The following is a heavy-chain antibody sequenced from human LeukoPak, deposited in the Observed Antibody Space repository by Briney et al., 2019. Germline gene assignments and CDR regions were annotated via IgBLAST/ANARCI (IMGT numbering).Heavy chain of an antibody. CDR2: IPYDGANK. CDR1: GLTFINHG. CDR3: VNGCDSRGYFCYFDY. Sequence: GGSLRLSCTASGLTFINHGMHWVRQAPGKGLEWVAFIPYDGANKYYADSVKGRFTISRDTSKNMLSLQMSSLSAEDTALYYCVNGCDSRGYFCYFDYWGEGGLVTVSS. J-gene: IGHJ4*02. V-gene: IGHV3-30*02. D-gene: IGHD3-22*01.